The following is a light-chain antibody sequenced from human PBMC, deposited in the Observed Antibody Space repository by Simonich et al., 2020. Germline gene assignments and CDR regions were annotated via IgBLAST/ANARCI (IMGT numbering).Light chain of an antibody. CDR1: QSISSW. Sequence: DIQMTQSPSTLSASVGDRVTITCRASQSISSWLAWYQQKPRKAPKLLIYKASSLESGVPSRFSGRVSGTEFTLTIGSLQPDDFATYYCQQYNSYSRTFGQGTKVEIK. CDR3: QQYNSYSRT. CDR2: KAS. V-gene: IGKV1-5*03. J-gene: IGKJ1*01.